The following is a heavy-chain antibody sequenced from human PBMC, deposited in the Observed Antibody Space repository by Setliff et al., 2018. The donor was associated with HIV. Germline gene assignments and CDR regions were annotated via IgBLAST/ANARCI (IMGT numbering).Heavy chain of an antibody. CDR1: GGSISSGSYY. D-gene: IGHD1-26*01. J-gene: IGHJ4*02. V-gene: IGHV4-61*02. Sequence: SETLSLTCTVSGGSISSGSYYWSWIRQPAGKGLEWIGRIYTSGSTNYNPSLKSRVTISVDTSKNQFSLKLSSVTAADTAVYYCARHRDGGTSPLDYWGQGTLVTVSS. CDR3: ARHRDGGTSPLDY. CDR2: IYTSGST.